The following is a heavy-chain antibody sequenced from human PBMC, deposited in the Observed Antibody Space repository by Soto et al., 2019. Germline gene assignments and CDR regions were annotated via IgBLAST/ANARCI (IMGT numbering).Heavy chain of an antibody. J-gene: IGHJ4*02. CDR2: IRGRAYSRTT. CDR1: GFGFGGYA. Sequence: QTGGSLRLSCTTSGFGFGGYAINWFRQAPGKGLEWVGFIRGRAYSRTTEYAASVRGRFTISRDDSISTAYLHMNSLKIEDTAVYYCIRGPYGLYDPDCFDYWGQGTQVTVSS. D-gene: IGHD4-17*01. V-gene: IGHV3-49*03. CDR3: IRGPYGLYDPDCFDY.